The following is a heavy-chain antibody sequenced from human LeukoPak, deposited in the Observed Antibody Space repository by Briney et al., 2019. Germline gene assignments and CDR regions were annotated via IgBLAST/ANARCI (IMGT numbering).Heavy chain of an antibody. J-gene: IGHJ4*02. V-gene: IGHV1-18*01. CDR2: ISAYNGNT. CDR3: ARDPFYSKVDY. CDR1: GYTFTSYG. D-gene: IGHD4-11*01. Sequence: ASVNVSCKSSGYTFTSYGISWVRPAPGQGLAWMGWISAYNGNTNYAQKLQGRVTLTTETSTSTAYMELRSLRSDDTAVYYCARDPFYSKVDYWGQGTLVTVSS.